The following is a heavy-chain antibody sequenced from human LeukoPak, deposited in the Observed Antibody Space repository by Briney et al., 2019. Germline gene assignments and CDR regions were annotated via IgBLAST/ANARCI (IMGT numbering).Heavy chain of an antibody. CDR3: TRSLGATGGGDY. CDR2: IYHSGST. D-gene: IGHD1-26*01. J-gene: IGHJ4*02. CDR1: GGSITSTIW. V-gene: IGHV4-4*02. Sequence: SETLSLTCAVSGGSITSTIWWSWVRQPPGKGLEWIGEIYHSGSTNYNPSLESRVTMSVDKSKSQLSLKLTSLTAADTAVYYCTRSLGATGGGDYWGQGTLVTVSS.